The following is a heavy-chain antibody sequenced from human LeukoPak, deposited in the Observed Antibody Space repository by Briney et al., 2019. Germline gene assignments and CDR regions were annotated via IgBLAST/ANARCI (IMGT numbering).Heavy chain of an antibody. CDR1: GLTFSSYA. Sequence: GGSLRLSCAASGLTFSSYAMTWVRQAPGKGLEWVSAIRGDGATKFYADSVKGRFTVSRDNSKNTVYLQMNSLRAEDTAVYYCAKDQYRDYFRGADYWGQGTLVTVSS. CDR3: AKDQYRDYFRGADY. J-gene: IGHJ4*02. V-gene: IGHV3-23*01. D-gene: IGHD2/OR15-2a*01. CDR2: IRGDGATK.